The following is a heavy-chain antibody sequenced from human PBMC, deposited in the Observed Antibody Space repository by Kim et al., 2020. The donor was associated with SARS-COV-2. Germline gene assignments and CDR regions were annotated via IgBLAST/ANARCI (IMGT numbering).Heavy chain of an antibody. J-gene: IGHJ1*01. D-gene: IGHD6-13*01. V-gene: IGHV3-11*01. CDR3: ARDWALRSSWNGGYFQY. Sequence: SVKGRFTISRDNAKNSLYLQMNSLRAEDTAVYYCARDWALRSSWNGGYFQYWGQGTPVTVSS.